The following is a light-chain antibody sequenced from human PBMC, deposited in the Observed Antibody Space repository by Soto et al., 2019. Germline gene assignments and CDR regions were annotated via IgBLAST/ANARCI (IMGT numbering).Light chain of an antibody. J-gene: IGKJ1*01. CDR2: GAS. Sequence: EIVMTQSPATLSVSPGERATLSCRASQSVSSNLAWYQQKPGHAPRLLIYGASTRATGIPARFSGSGSGTEFTLTISSLQSEDFAVYYCQQYNNWPGTFGQGNKVEIK. CDR3: QQYNNWPGT. V-gene: IGKV3-15*01. CDR1: QSVSSN.